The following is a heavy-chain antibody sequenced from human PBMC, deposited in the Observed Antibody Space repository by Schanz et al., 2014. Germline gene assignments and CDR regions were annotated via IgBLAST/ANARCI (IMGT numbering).Heavy chain of an antibody. CDR3: AKGRFGELSAFDI. CDR2: INGDGSNT. CDR1: GFTLNNAW. J-gene: IGHJ3*02. Sequence: EVQLVESGGGLVKPGGSLRLSCATSGFTLNNAWMNWVRQAPGKGLVWVSRINGDGSNTNYADSVKGRFTISRDNFKGALYLQMSSLRAEDTAVYYCAKGRFGELSAFDIWGQGTMVTVSS. D-gene: IGHD3-10*01. V-gene: IGHV3-74*02.